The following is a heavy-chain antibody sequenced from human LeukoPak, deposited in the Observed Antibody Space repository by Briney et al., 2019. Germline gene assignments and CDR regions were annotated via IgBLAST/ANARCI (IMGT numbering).Heavy chain of an antibody. CDR3: ARQGRPDY. V-gene: IGHV3-7*01. CDR2: IKPDGSDK. Sequence: PGGSLRLSCAASGFTFSDNCLTWCRQAPGKGLEWVAIIKPDGSDKAYLDSVKGRFTITRDNARNLMYLQMNNLRAEDTAVYYCARQGRPDYWGQGTLVTVSS. J-gene: IGHJ4*02. CDR1: GFTFSDNC.